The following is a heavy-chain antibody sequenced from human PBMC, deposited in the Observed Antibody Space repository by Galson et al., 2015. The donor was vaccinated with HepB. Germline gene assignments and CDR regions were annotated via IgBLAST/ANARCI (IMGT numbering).Heavy chain of an antibody. J-gene: IGHJ3*02. V-gene: IGHV5-51*01. CDR3: ARHRSSGHREALDI. CDR1: GYSFPTYW. D-gene: IGHD3-22*01. CDR2: IYPGDSDS. Sequence: QSGAAVKKPGESLKISCKGSGYSFPTYWIGWVRQMPGKGLEWMGIIYPGDSDSRYSPSFQGQVTMSADKSISTAYLQWSSLEASDTAMYYCARHRSSGHREALDIWGQGTMVTVSS.